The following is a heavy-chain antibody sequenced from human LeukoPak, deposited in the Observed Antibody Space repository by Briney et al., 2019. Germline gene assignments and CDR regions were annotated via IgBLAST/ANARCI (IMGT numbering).Heavy chain of an antibody. CDR3: ALVGGAFDI. J-gene: IGHJ3*02. V-gene: IGHV3-30-3*01. D-gene: IGHD1-26*01. CDR1: GSTFSGYA. CDR2: ISYDGSNK. Sequence: GGYLRLSCAASGSTFSGYAMHWVRQAPGKGLEWVAVISYDGSNKYYADSVKGRFTISRDNSKNTLYLQMNSLRAEDTAVYYCALVGGAFDIWGQGTMVTVSS.